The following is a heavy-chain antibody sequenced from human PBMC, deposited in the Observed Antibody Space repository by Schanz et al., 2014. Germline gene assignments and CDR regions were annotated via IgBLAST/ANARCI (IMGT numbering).Heavy chain of an antibody. CDR2: IAGDGGGP. CDR1: GFTFRRFG. Sequence: EVQLVESGGGLVQPGGSLRLSCVASGFTFRRFGVSWVRQAPGKGLEWVSVIAGDGGGPNYADSVKGRFTISRDNSDISMYLQMNNLRAEDTAVYYCARTSQAGWVPIFYWNFDLWGRGALVTVSS. CDR3: ARTSQAGWVPIFYWNFDL. J-gene: IGHJ2*01. D-gene: IGHD3-9*01. V-gene: IGHV3-23*04.